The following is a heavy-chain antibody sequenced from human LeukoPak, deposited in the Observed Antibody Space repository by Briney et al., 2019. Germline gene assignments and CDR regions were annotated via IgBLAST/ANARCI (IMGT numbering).Heavy chain of an antibody. J-gene: IGHJ6*02. CDR2: ISYDGSNK. CDR3: ARDRAYCGGDCLYYYGMDV. Sequence: GRSLRLSCAASGFTFSSYGMHWVRQAPGKGLEWVAVISYDGSNKYYADSVKGRFTISRDNSKNTLYLQMNSLRAEDTAVYYCARDRAYCGGDCLYYYGMDVWGQGTTVTVSS. V-gene: IGHV3-30*03. CDR1: GFTFSSYG. D-gene: IGHD2-21*02.